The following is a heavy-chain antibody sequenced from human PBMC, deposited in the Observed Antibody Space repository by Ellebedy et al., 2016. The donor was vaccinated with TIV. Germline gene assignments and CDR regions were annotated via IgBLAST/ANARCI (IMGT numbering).Heavy chain of an antibody. J-gene: IGHJ4*02. CDR3: ARDPWISGRFDS. V-gene: IGHV4-59*13. CDR2: IHNSGTT. D-gene: IGHD6-19*01. CDR1: GGSIGSYY. Sequence: MPGGSLRLSCSVSGGSIGSYYWSWIRQSPGKGLEWIGYIHNSGTTNYNPSLKSRVTISVDTSRNQFSLRLSSVTTADTAVYDCARDPWISGRFDSWGQGALVTVSS.